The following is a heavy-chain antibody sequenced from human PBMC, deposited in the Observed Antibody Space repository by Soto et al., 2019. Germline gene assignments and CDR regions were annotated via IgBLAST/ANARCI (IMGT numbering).Heavy chain of an antibody. Sequence: SETLSLTCAVYGGSFSGYYWSWIRQPPGKGLEWIGEINHSGSTNYNPSLKSRVTISVDTSKNQFSLKLSSVTAADTAVYYCARGRYCSSTSCYPGYYFDYWGQGTLVTVSS. J-gene: IGHJ4*02. CDR3: ARGRYCSSTSCYPGYYFDY. CDR2: INHSGST. V-gene: IGHV4-34*01. D-gene: IGHD2-2*01. CDR1: GGSFSGYY.